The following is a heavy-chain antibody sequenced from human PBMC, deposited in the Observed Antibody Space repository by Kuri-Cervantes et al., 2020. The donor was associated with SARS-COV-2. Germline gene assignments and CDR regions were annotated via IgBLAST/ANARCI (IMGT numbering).Heavy chain of an antibody. CDR1: GGSISSGGYY. CDR2: IYYSGST. D-gene: IGHD2-2*01. CDR3: AREGSDIVVVPAAIRVYYYMDV. V-gene: IGHV4-39*01. Sequence: GSLRLSCTVSGGSISSGGYYWSWIRQPPGKGLEWIGSIYYSGSTYYNPSLKSRVTISVDTSKNQFSLKLSSVTAADTAVYYCAREGSDIVVVPAAIRVYYYMDVWGKGTTVTVSS. J-gene: IGHJ6*03.